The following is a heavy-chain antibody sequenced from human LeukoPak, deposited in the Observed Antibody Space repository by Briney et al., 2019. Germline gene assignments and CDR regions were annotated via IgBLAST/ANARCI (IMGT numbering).Heavy chain of an antibody. CDR2: ISPGSSYI. D-gene: IGHD2-15*01. J-gene: IGHJ4*02. Sequence: GGSLRLSCAVSGFAFNTFGMNWVRQAPGKGLQWVSSISPGSSYIYYEDSVKGRFTISRDDAKNSLYLQMDSLTAGDTAVYYCVRDDSAWLYWGQGALVTVS. V-gene: IGHV3-21*01. CDR3: VRDDSAWLY. CDR1: GFAFNTFG.